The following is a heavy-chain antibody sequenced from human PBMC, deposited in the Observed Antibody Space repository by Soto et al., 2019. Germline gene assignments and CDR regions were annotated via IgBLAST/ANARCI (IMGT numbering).Heavy chain of an antibody. V-gene: IGHV3-11*06. J-gene: IGHJ6*02. D-gene: IGHD3-16*01. CDR2: SSSSGGYT. CDR3: SRSAGRRHVFTFDYGLDV. CDR1: GLSVGDNY. Sequence: QVQLVESGGGLVEPGGSLRLSCAASGLSVGDNYMTWIRQAQGKGLEWLSYSSSSGGYTNYADSVKGRFTISRDNAKNALYLQMDSPRAEDTAVYLCSRSAGRRHVFTFDYGLDVWGQGTTVTVSS.